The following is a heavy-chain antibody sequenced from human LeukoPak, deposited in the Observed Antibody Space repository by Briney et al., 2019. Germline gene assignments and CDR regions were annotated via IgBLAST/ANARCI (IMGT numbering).Heavy chain of an antibody. J-gene: IGHJ6*03. D-gene: IGHD2-2*01. CDR2: MNPNSGNT. V-gene: IGHV1-8*01. Sequence: ASVKVSCKASGYTFTSYDINWVRQATGQGLEWMGWMNPNSGNTGYAQKFQGRVTMTRNTSISTAYMELSSLRSEDTAVYYCARGSKDIVVVPAAEDYYCYYYMDVWGKGTTVTVSS. CDR1: GYTFTSYD. CDR3: ARGSKDIVVVPAAEDYYCYYYMDV.